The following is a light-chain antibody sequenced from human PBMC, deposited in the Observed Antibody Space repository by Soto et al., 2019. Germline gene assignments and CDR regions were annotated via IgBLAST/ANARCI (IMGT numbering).Light chain of an antibody. CDR3: SSYTGSSTPYV. CDR2: EVS. J-gene: IGLJ1*01. CDR1: SSDIGAYNY. Sequence: QSALTQSASVSGSPGQSITISCTGTSSDIGAYNYVSWYQQHPGKAPKLMIYEVSNRPSGVSNRFSGSKSGNTASLTISGLQDGDEADYYCSSYTGSSTPYVFGTGTKVTVL. V-gene: IGLV2-14*01.